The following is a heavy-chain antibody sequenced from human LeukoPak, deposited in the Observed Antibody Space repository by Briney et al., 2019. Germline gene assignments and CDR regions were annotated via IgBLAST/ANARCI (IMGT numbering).Heavy chain of an antibody. V-gene: IGHV3-30*04. CDR2: ISYDGSNK. CDR1: GFTFSSYA. Sequence: GGSLRLSCAASGFTFSSYAMHWVRQAPGKGLDWVAVISYDGSNKYYADSVKGRFTISRDNSKNTLYLQMNSLRAEDTAVYYCARDRPFGGVIVSYWFDPWGQGTLVTVSS. CDR3: ARDRPFGGVIVSYWFDP. D-gene: IGHD3-16*02. J-gene: IGHJ5*02.